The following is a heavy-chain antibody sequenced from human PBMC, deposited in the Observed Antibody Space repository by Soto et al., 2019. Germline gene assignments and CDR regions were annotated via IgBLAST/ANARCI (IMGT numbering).Heavy chain of an antibody. CDR1: GFAFSNYW. V-gene: IGHV3-7*01. J-gene: IGHJ5*02. CDR3: ASAPFGVVLVSQWFDP. CDR2: INQDGNEK. Sequence: EVQLVESGGGLVQPGGSLRLSCAASGFAFSNYWMSWLRQAPGKGLEWVANINQDGNEKYYVDSMKGRFTVSRDNAKKSLYLQMNSLRAEDTAVYYCASAPFGVVLVSQWFDPGGQGTLVTVSS. D-gene: IGHD3-3*01.